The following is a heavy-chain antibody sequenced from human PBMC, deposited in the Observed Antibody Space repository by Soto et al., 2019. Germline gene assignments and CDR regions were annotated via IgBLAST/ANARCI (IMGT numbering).Heavy chain of an antibody. CDR3: ARGDIVVVVAATYYFDY. Sequence: PGGSLRLSCAASGFTFSSYWMSWVRQAPGKGLEWVANIKQDGSEKYYVDSVKGRFTISRDNAKNSLYLQMNSLRAEDTAVYYCARGDIVVVVAATYYFDYWGQGTLVTVSS. CDR1: GFTFSSYW. CDR2: IKQDGSEK. V-gene: IGHV3-7*01. J-gene: IGHJ4*02. D-gene: IGHD2-15*01.